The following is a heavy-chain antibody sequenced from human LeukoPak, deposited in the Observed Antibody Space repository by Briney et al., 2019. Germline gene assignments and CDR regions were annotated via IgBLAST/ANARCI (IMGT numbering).Heavy chain of an antibody. CDR3: ARDWFGELLYPTFDY. D-gene: IGHD3-10*01. CDR2: ISGSGGST. Sequence: GGSLRLSCAASGFTFSSYAMSWVRQAPGKGLEWVSAISGSGGSTYYADSVKGRFTISRDNSKNTLYLQMNSLRAEDTAVYYCARDWFGELLYPTFDYWGQGTLVTVSS. V-gene: IGHV3-23*01. J-gene: IGHJ4*02. CDR1: GFTFSSYA.